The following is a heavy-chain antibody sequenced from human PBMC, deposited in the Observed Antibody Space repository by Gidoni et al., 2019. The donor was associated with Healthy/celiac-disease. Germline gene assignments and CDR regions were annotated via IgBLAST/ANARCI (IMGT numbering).Heavy chain of an antibody. Sequence: QVQLQESGPGLVKPSETLSLTCTVSGGSISSYYWSWIRQPPGKGLEWIGYIYYSGSTNYNPSLKSRVTISVDTSKNQFSLKLSSVTAADTAVYYCARHGAFSSGWVWGYYYYGMDVWGQGTTVTVSS. J-gene: IGHJ6*02. CDR3: ARHGAFSSGWVWGYYYYGMDV. CDR1: GGSISSYY. D-gene: IGHD6-19*01. CDR2: IYYSGST. V-gene: IGHV4-59*08.